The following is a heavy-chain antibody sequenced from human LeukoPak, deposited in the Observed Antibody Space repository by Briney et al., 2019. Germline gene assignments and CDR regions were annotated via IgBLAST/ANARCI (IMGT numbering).Heavy chain of an antibody. CDR3: ARDIAVAGTVIDWFDP. Sequence: SQTLSLTCAISGDSVSSNSAAWNWIRQSPSRGLEWLGRTYYRSKWYNDYAVSVKSRITINPDTSKNQFSLHLNSVTPEDTAVYYCARDIAVAGTVIDWFDPWGQGTLVTVSS. CDR1: GDSVSSNSAA. V-gene: IGHV6-1*01. J-gene: IGHJ5*02. CDR2: TYYRSKWYN. D-gene: IGHD6-19*01.